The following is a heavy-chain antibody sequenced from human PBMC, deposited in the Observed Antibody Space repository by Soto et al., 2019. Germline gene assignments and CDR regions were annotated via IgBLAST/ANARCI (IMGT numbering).Heavy chain of an antibody. D-gene: IGHD2-2*01. CDR2: ISAGGFDT. CDR3: ASVPIWCGSSSCYTEGFDS. J-gene: IGHJ4*02. CDR1: GFVFSDYA. V-gene: IGHV3-23*01. Sequence: PGGSLRLSCVASGFVFSDYAMSWVRQAPGKGLEWVSAISAGGFDTYYADSVKGRFTVSRVNSESTLYLQMNTLRAEDTAIYYCASVPIWCGSSSCYTEGFDSWGQGTLVTVSS.